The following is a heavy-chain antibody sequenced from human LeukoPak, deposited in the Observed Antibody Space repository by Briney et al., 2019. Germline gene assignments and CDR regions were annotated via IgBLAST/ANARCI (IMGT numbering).Heavy chain of an antibody. V-gene: IGHV4-30-2*01. Sequence: PSETLSLTCAVSGGSISSGGYSWSWIRQPPGKGLEWIGYIYHSGSTYYNPSLKSRVTISVDRSKNQFSLKLSSVTAADTAVYYCARALGYCSGGSCYSGGMDVWGKGTTVTVSS. J-gene: IGHJ6*04. CDR1: GGSISSGGYS. CDR2: IYHSGST. CDR3: ARALGYCSGGSCYSGGMDV. D-gene: IGHD2-15*01.